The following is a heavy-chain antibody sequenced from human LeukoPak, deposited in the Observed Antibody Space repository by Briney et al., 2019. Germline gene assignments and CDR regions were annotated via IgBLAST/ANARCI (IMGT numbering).Heavy chain of an antibody. CDR2: IWYDGSNK. J-gene: IGHJ5*02. D-gene: IGHD6-19*01. V-gene: IGHV3-33*06. CDR3: AKKPIAVAGNNWFQT. Sequence: GGSLRLSCAASGFTFSSYGMHWVRQAPGKGLEWVAVIWYDGSNKYYADSVKGRFTISRDNSENTLYLQMNSLRAEDTAVYYCAKKPIAVAGNNWFQTWGQGTQVTVSS. CDR1: GFTFSSYG.